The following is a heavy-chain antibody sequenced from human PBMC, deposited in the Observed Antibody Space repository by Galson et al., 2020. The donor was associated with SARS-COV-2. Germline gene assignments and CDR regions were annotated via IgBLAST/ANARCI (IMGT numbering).Heavy chain of an antibody. J-gene: IGHJ4*02. CDR3: ARTLFNYYDISGYYPGAVAY. V-gene: IGHV3-21*01. D-gene: IGHD3-22*01. Sequence: GESLKISCAASGFTFSSYSMNWVRQAPGKGLEWVSSISSSSSYIYYADSVKGRFTISRDNAKNSLYLQMNSLRAEETAVYYCARTLFNYYDISGYYPGAVAYWGQGTLVTVSS. CDR2: ISSSSSYI. CDR1: GFTFSSYS.